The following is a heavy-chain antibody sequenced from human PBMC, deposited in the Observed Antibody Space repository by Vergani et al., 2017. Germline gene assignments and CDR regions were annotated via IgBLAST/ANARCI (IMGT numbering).Heavy chain of an antibody. J-gene: IGHJ6*03. CDR1: GFTFSSYS. D-gene: IGHD3-3*01. Sequence: EVQLVESGGGLVKPGGSLRLSCAASGFTFSSYSMNWVRQAPGKGLEWVSSISSSSSYIYYADSVKGRFTISRDNAKNSLYLQMNSLRAEDTAVYYCARGGVDFWSGYYYYYMDVWGKGTTVTVSS. V-gene: IGHV3-21*01. CDR3: ARGGVDFWSGYYYYYMDV. CDR2: ISSSSSYI.